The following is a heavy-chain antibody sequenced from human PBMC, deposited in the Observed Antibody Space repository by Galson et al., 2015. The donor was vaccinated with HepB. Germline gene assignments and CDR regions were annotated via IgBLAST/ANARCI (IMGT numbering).Heavy chain of an antibody. V-gene: IGHV1-24*01. Sequence: SVKVSCKVSGYTLTESSLHWVRQAPGKGLEWMGNFDPEADETIYAQKFQGRVTMTEDRSTDTAYLELSGLTSEDTAVYYCATDRVVTPGAFDIWGRGTMVTVSS. J-gene: IGHJ3*02. CDR1: GYTLTESS. D-gene: IGHD4-23*01. CDR3: ATDRVVTPGAFDI. CDR2: FDPEADET.